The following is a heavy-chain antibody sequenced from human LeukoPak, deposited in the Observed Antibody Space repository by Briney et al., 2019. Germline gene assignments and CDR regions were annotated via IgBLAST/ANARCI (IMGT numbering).Heavy chain of an antibody. CDR3: AKPQTSGSYYPFDY. CDR2: ISGSGGST. V-gene: IGHV3-23*01. Sequence: GGSLRLSCAASGFTSSSYAMSWVRQAPGKGLEWVSAISGSGGSTYYADSVKGRFTISRDNSKNTLYLQMNSLRAEDTAVYYCAKPQTSGSYYPFDYWGQGTLVTVSS. J-gene: IGHJ4*02. D-gene: IGHD1-26*01. CDR1: GFTSSSYA.